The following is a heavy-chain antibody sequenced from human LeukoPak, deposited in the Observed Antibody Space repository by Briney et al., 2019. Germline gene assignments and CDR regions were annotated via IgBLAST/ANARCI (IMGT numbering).Heavy chain of an antibody. CDR1: GGSISSSSYY. CDR3: ARDPTRDY. J-gene: IGHJ4*02. CDR2: IYYSGST. Sequence: SETLPLTCTVSGGSISSSSYYWGWIRQPPGKGLEWIGSIYYSGSTYYNPSLKSRVTISVDTSKNQFSLKLSSVTAADTAVYYCARDPTRDYWGQGTLVTVSS. D-gene: IGHD4-11*01. V-gene: IGHV4-39*07.